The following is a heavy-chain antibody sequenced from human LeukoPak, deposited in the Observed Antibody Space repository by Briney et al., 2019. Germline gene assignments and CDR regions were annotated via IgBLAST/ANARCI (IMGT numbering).Heavy chain of an antibody. CDR1: GGSISSCY. J-gene: IGHJ6*02. CDR2: IYTSGST. D-gene: IGHD5-18*01. Sequence: SETLSLTCTVSGGSISSCYGSWIRQPAGKGLELIGRIYTSGSTNYNPSLKSRVAMSVDTSKHQFSLKLSSVTAADTAVYHCARISGYSYGYVNGMDVWGQGTTVTVSS. V-gene: IGHV4-4*07. CDR3: ARISGYSYGYVNGMDV.